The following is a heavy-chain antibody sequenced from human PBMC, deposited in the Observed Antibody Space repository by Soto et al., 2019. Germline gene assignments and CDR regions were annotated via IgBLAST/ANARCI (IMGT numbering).Heavy chain of an antibody. V-gene: IGHV4-34*01. Sequence: SETLSLTCAVYGGFFSGYYWSWIRQPPGKGLEWIGEINHSGSTNYNPSLKSRVTISVDTSKNQFSLKLSSVTAADTAVYYCARGRYSSGWYRRGDWFDPWGQGTLVTVSS. D-gene: IGHD6-19*01. CDR1: GGFFSGYY. J-gene: IGHJ5*02. CDR3: ARGRYSSGWYRRGDWFDP. CDR2: INHSGST.